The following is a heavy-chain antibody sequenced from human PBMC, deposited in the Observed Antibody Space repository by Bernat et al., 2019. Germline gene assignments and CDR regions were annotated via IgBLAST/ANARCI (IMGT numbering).Heavy chain of an antibody. CDR2: IDPSDSYT. Sequence: EVQLVQSGAEVKKPGEFLKISCRGSGYSFSSYWIGWVRQMPGKGLEWMGRIDPSDSYTNYSPSFQGHVTISADKSISTAYLQWSSLKASDTAMYYCARLSDDFWSGYYHFDPWGQGTLVTVSS. D-gene: IGHD3-3*01. J-gene: IGHJ5*02. CDR3: ARLSDDFWSGYYHFDP. CDR1: GYSFSSYW. V-gene: IGHV5-10-1*01.